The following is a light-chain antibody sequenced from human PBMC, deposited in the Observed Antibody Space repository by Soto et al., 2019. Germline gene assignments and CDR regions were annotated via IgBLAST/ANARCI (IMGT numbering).Light chain of an antibody. CDR2: GAS. Sequence: EIVLTQSPCTLSLSPGARATLSCRASESVSDNYLAWYQQRSGKAPRLVIYGASSRASAVPDRFSGSGSGADFTLTIRRLEPEDFAVYYCQQYGSSPLTFGGGTKVEIK. CDR3: QQYGSSPLT. V-gene: IGKV3-20*01. CDR1: ESVSDNY. J-gene: IGKJ4*01.